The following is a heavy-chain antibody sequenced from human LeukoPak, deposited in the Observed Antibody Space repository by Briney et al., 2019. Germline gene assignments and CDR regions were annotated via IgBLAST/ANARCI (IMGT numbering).Heavy chain of an antibody. Sequence: GGSLRLSCAASDFSFSDAWMNWGRQAPGKGLEWVGHIRSKADGGTPDYIAPVKGRFTISRDDSKDTLYLQMNSLNTEDTAMYYCTTRSPARYCSDGACYSSADYWGQGTLVTVSS. CDR1: DFSFSDAW. CDR2: IRSKADGGTP. CDR3: TTRSPARYCSDGACYSSADY. V-gene: IGHV3-15*07. J-gene: IGHJ4*02. D-gene: IGHD2-15*01.